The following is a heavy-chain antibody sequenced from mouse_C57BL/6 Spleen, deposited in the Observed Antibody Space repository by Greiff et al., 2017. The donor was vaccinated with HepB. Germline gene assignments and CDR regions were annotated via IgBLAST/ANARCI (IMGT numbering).Heavy chain of an antibody. CDR2: ISSGSSTI. D-gene: IGHD5-1*01. CDR1: GFTFSDYG. Sequence: EVKLMESGGGLVKPGGSLKLSCAASGFTFSDYGMHWVRQAPEKGLEWVAYISSGSSTIYYADTVKGRFTISRDNAKNTLFLQMTSLRSEDTAMYYCARDGDEYAGFAYWGQGTLVTVSA. V-gene: IGHV5-17*01. CDR3: ARDGDEYAGFAY. J-gene: IGHJ3*01.